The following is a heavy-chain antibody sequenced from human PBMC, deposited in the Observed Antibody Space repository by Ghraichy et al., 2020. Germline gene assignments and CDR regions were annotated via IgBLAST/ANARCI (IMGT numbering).Heavy chain of an antibody. CDR2: IHYTGNV. CDR3: ARHAGASFDR. D-gene: IGHD3-10*01. V-gene: IGHV4-59*08. Sequence: LSLTCTVSGGSMRSYYWSWIRQFPGKGLEWIGYIHYTGNVTYNPSVESRVAISLDTSKNQFSLNLTSVTAADTAKYYCARHAGASFDRWGQGLLVTVTP. J-gene: IGHJ4*02. CDR1: GGSMRSYY.